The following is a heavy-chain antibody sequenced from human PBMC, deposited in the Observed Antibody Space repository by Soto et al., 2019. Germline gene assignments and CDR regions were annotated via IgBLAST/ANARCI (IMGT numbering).Heavy chain of an antibody. CDR3: ARSTVPYYYGMDV. V-gene: IGHV3-33*01. CDR1: GFTCSSYG. J-gene: IGHJ6*02. Sequence: QVQLVESGGGVDQPGRSLRLSCAASGFTCSSYGMHWVRQAPGTGLEWVAVIWYDGSNKYYADSVKGRFTISRDNSKNTLYVQMNSLRAGDTAVYYCARSTVPYYYGMDVWGQGTTVTVSS. CDR2: IWYDGSNK. D-gene: IGHD4-17*01.